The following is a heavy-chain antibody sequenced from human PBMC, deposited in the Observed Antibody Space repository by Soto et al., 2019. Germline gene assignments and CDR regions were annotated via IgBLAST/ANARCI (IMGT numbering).Heavy chain of an antibody. CDR1: GGSINSGAYY. D-gene: IGHD3-3*01. CDR2: IYYSGSA. CDR3: ARVAGGGGYYNGWFDP. Sequence: QVQLQESGPGLVKPSQTLSLTCTVSGGSINSGAYYWSWVRQHPGKGLEWIGYIYYSGSAYYNPSLKSRVTISGDTSKNQFSLKLTSVTAADTALYYCARVAGGGGYYNGWFDPWGQGTRVTVSS. J-gene: IGHJ5*02. V-gene: IGHV4-31*03.